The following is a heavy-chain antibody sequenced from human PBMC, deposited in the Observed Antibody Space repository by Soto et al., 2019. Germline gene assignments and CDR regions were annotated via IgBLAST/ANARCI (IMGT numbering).Heavy chain of an antibody. Sequence: EVQLVESGGGLVQPGGSLRLSCAASGFTFSSYSMNWVRQAPGKGLEWVSYISSSSSTIYYADSVKGRFTISRDNARNPLYLQMNSLRDEDTAVYYCAREAVRYLDYWGQGTLVTVTS. CDR2: ISSSSSTI. CDR1: GFTFSSYS. CDR3: AREAVRYLDY. J-gene: IGHJ4*02. D-gene: IGHD1-1*01. V-gene: IGHV3-48*02.